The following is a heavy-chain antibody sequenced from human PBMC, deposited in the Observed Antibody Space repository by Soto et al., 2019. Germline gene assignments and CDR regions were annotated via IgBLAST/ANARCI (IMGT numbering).Heavy chain of an antibody. Sequence: GESLKISRKGSGYVFNHYWIAWGRHMPGKGLEWMGIIYPNDADTRYSPSFQGQVTISADKSTSTAYLQWTSLRTSDTAIYYCARVPSVVAPGNDYFGLDIWGQGTTVTVSS. V-gene: IGHV5-51*01. CDR3: ARVPSVVAPGNDYFGLDI. D-gene: IGHD3-9*01. CDR1: GYVFNHYW. CDR2: IYPNDADT. J-gene: IGHJ6*02.